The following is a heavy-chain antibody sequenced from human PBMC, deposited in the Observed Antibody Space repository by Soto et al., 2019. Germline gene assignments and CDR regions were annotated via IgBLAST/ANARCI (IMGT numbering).Heavy chain of an antibody. J-gene: IGHJ4*01. V-gene: IGHV4-39*01. CDR1: GGSISSSSYY. CDR3: ASISYDFPRYYFDY. D-gene: IGHD3-3*01. CDR2: IYYSGST. Sequence: SETLSLTCTVSGGSISSSSYYWGWIRQPPGKGLEWIGSIYYSGSTYYNPSLKSRVTISVDTSKNQFSLKLSSVTAADTALYFFASISYDFPRYYFDYWGQRTLVPVSA.